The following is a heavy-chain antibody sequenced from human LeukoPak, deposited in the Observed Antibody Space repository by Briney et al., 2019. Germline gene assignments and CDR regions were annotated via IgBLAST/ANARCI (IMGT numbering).Heavy chain of an antibody. D-gene: IGHD2-2*01. J-gene: IGHJ1*01. CDR1: GVTFGNYW. Sequence: GGSLRLSCVASGVTFGNYWMSWVRQAPGKGLEWVANIKQDESEKYYVDSVKGRFTISRDNSKNTLYLQMNSLRAEDTAVYYCAKSDIVVVPAAMYFQHWGQGTLVTVSS. CDR3: AKSDIVVVPAAMYFQH. V-gene: IGHV3-7*03. CDR2: IKQDESEK.